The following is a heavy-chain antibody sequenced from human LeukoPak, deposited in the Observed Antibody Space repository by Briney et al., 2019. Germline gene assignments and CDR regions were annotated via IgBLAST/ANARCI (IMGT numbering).Heavy chain of an antibody. D-gene: IGHD3-10*01. Sequence: GGFLRLSCAASGFTFSSYSMNWVRQAPGKGLEWVSSISSSSSYIYYADSVKGRFTISRDNAKNSLYLQMNSLRAEDTALYYCARYRSGSYFDYWGQGTLVTVSS. J-gene: IGHJ4*02. CDR1: GFTFSSYS. CDR2: ISSSSSYI. V-gene: IGHV3-21*01. CDR3: ARYRSGSYFDY.